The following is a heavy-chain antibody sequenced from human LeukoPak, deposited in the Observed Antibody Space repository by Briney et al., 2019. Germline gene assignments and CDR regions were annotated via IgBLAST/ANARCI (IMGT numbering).Heavy chain of an antibody. J-gene: IGHJ4*02. CDR1: GFTFSSYA. D-gene: IGHD3-22*01. CDR3: ARDNYYDSSGLDY. CDR2: ISYDGSNK. Sequence: PGRSLRLSCAASGFTFSSYAMHWVRQAPGKGLEWVAVISYDGSNKYYADSVKGRFTISRGNSKNTLYLQMNSLRAEDTAVYYCARDNYYDSSGLDYWGQGTLVTVSS. V-gene: IGHV3-30-3*01.